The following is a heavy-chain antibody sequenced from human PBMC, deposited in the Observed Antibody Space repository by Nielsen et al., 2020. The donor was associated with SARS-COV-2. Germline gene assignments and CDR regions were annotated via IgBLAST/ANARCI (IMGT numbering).Heavy chain of an antibody. V-gene: IGHV4-31*03. CDR1: GGSISSGGYY. CDR3: AGIEYEGYYYYYYYMDV. Sequence: SETLSLTCTVSGGSISSGGYYWSWIRQHPGKGLEWIGYIYYSGSTYYNPSLKSRVTISVDTSKNQFSLKLSSVTAADTAAYYCAGIEYEGYYYYYYYMDVWGKGTTVTVSS. D-gene: IGHD6-6*01. CDR2: IYYSGST. J-gene: IGHJ6*03.